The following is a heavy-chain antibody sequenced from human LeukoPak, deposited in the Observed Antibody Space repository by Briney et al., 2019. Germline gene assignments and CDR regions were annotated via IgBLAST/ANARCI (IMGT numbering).Heavy chain of an antibody. CDR1: GGSISSSSYY. CDR2: IYYSGST. V-gene: IGHV4-39*01. CDR3: ARQEELGYCSGGSCYRNDAFDI. Sequence: PSETLSLTCTVSGGSISSSSYYWGWIRQPPGKGLEWIGRIYYSGSTYYNPSLKSRVTISVDTSKNQFSLKLSSVTAADTAVYYCARQEELGYCSGGSCYRNDAFDIWGQGTMVTVSS. J-gene: IGHJ3*02. D-gene: IGHD2-15*01.